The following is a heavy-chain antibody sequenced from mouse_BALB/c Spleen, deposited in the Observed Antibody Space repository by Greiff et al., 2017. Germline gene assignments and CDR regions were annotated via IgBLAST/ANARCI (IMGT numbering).Heavy chain of an antibody. D-gene: IGHD1-1*01. Sequence: EVQLQQSGPGLVKPSQSLSLTCTVTGYSITSDYAWNWIRQFPGNKLEWMGYISYSGSTSYNPSLKSRISITRDTSKNQFFLQLNSVTTEDTATYYCARAVVGPFDYWGQGTTLTVSS. V-gene: IGHV3-2*02. CDR3: ARAVVGPFDY. CDR2: ISYSGST. J-gene: IGHJ2*01. CDR1: GYSITSDYA.